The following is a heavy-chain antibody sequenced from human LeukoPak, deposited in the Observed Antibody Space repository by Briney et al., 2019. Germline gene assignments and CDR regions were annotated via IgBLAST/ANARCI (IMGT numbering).Heavy chain of an antibody. CDR2: ISGTGGST. V-gene: IGHV3-23*01. J-gene: IGHJ4*02. D-gene: IGHD1-1*01. Sequence: GGSLRLSCAASGFTFSSYGMQWVRQAPGKGLEWVSSISGTGGSTYYADSVKGRFTISRDNSNNTLFLQMNSLRAEDTAVYYCAKVRTGHYFDYWGQGTLVTVSS. CDR1: GFTFSSYG. CDR3: AKVRTGHYFDY.